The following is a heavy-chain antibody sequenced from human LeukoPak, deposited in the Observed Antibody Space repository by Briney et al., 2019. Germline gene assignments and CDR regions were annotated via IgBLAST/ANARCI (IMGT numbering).Heavy chain of an antibody. CDR1: GFTFNIYA. CDR3: AKDRIESPYYFDY. Sequence: GGSLRLSCAASGFTFNIYAMCWVRQAPGKGLEWVSGISDSGSSTYYADSVKGRFTISRDNSKNTLHMEMNSLRAEDTAVYYCAKDRIESPYYFDYWGQGTLVSVSS. CDR2: ISDSGSST. V-gene: IGHV3-23*01. D-gene: IGHD3-16*02. J-gene: IGHJ4*02.